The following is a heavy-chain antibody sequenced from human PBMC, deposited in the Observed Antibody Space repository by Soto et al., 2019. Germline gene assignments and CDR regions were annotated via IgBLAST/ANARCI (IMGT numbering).Heavy chain of an antibody. CDR2: IIPILGIA. D-gene: IGHD4-4*01. CDR1: GYRNSIYT. Sequence: FLVNLACKTSGYRNSIYTGSWGRHTKKKGLEWMGRIIPILGIANYAQKFQGRVTITADKSTSTAYMELSSLRSEDTAVYYCARLHRGGYSNYNVKDYWGQGTLVTVSS. CDR3: ARLHRGGYSNYNVKDY. J-gene: IGHJ4*02. V-gene: IGHV1-69*02.